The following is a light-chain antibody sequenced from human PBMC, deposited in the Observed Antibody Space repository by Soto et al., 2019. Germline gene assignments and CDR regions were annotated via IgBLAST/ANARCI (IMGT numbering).Light chain of an antibody. CDR3: QQYGGSPRT. Sequence: EIVLTQSPGTLSLSPGEGATLSCRVSQTISSFLAWYQQKRGQAPRLLIHGASNRATGIPDRFSGSGSGTDFTLTITRLEPEDFAVYYCQQYGGSPRTFGQGTKVEVK. CDR1: QTISSF. CDR2: GAS. V-gene: IGKV3-20*01. J-gene: IGKJ1*01.